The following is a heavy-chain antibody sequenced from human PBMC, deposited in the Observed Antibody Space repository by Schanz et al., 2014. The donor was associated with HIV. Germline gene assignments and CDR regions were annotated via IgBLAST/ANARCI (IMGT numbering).Heavy chain of an antibody. CDR3: ARGYPFDY. D-gene: IGHD3-16*02. V-gene: IGHV3-30*03. CDR2: ISYDGSNK. J-gene: IGHJ4*02. CDR1: GFTFSSYG. Sequence: VQLVESGGGVVQPGRSLRLSCAASGFTFSSYGMHWVRQAPGKGLEWVAVISYDGSNKCYADSVKGRFTISRDNSKNTLYLQMNSLRAEDTAIYYCARGYPFDYWGQGTLVTVSS.